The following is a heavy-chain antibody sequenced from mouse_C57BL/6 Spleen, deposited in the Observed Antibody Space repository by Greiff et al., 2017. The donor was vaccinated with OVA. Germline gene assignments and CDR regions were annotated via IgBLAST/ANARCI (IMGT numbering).Heavy chain of an antibody. CDR1: GFTFSDYG. D-gene: IGHD1-1*01. J-gene: IGHJ1*03. CDR3: ARDPFITTVVAPHV. V-gene: IGHV5-17*01. Sequence: EVKLMESGGGLVKPGGSLKLSCAASGFTFSDYGMHWVRQAPEKGLEWVAYISSGSSTIYYADTVKGRFTISRDNAKNTLFLQMTSLRSEDTAMYYCARDPFITTVVAPHVWGTGTTVTVSS. CDR2: ISSGSSTI.